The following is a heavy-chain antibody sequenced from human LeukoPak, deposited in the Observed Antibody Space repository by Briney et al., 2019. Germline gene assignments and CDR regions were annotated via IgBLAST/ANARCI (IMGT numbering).Heavy chain of an antibody. CDR1: GFTFSSYA. J-gene: IGHJ4*01. CDR2: IGGDSST. CDR3: AKKGSYSSGWYGGHYFDS. V-gene: IGHV3-23*01. Sequence: GGSLRLSCEASGFTFSSYALSWVRQAPGKGLEWVAAIGGDSSTYYTGSVRGRFTISRDNSKNTVYLQMSGLRVEDTAVYYCAKKGSYSSGWYGGHYFDSWGQGTLVTVSS. D-gene: IGHD6-19*01.